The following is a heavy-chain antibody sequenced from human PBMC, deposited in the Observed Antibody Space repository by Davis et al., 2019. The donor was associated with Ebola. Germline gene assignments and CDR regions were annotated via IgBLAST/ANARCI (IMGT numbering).Heavy chain of an antibody. CDR2: ITPFRGNT. CDR1: GYTFSRYG. J-gene: IGHJ3*02. CDR3: ARNNKPDIALPTGAFYI. D-gene: IGHD2-8*01. V-gene: IGHV1-18*01. Sequence: AASVKVSCKGSGYTFSRYGINWVRQAPGQALEWMGWITPFRGNTNYAPKFQGRVTVTINTYATTVYMELRSLKFDDTAVYYCARNNKPDIALPTGAFYIWGQGTVVTVSS.